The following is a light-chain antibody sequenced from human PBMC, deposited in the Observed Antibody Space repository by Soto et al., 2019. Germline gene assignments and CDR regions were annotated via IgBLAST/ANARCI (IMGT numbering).Light chain of an antibody. V-gene: IGKV3-20*01. CDR1: QSADSTY. J-gene: IGKJ1*01. CDR3: QQFGSSPWT. Sequence: DIMLKKSPGTLPLSTGESATLSCRASQSADSTYITWYQQKPGQAPRLLIYDASNRATGIPDRFSGSGSGTDFTLTINRLEPEDFALYYCQQFGSSPWTFGQGTKVDI. CDR2: DAS.